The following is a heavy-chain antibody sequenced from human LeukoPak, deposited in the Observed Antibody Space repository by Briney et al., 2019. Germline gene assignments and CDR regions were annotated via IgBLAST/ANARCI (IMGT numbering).Heavy chain of an antibody. V-gene: IGHV3-7*01. CDR2: VKQDGSDK. D-gene: IGHD6-13*01. Sequence: GWSLRLSCAASGFTFTTYWMGWVRQAPGKGLEWVANVKQDGSDKYYMDSVKGRFTISRDNGNNSLYLLMSSLRAEDSGVYYCARIAAAVPDQWGPGTLVTVSS. J-gene: IGHJ5*02. CDR3: ARIAAAVPDQ. CDR1: GFTFTTYW.